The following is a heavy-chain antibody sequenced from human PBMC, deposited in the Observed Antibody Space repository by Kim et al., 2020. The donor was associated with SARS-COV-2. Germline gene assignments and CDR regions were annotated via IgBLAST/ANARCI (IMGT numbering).Heavy chain of an antibody. CDR2: ISNSGTYI. D-gene: IGHD3-9*01. J-gene: IGHJ4*02. V-gene: IGHV3-21*01. CDR1: GFTFNSYP. CDR3: AREDILTGIFDF. Sequence: GGSLRLSCAVSGFTFNSYPMNWVRQAPGKGLEWVAYISNSGTYIYYADSVKGRFTISRDNAKKSLYLQMNSLGAEDTAVYYCAREDILTGIFDFWGQGT.